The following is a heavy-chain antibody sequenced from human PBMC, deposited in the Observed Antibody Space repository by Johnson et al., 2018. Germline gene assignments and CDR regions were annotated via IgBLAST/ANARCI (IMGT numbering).Heavy chain of an antibody. Sequence: VQLGQSGGGLVEQGGSLRLSCKASGFSFNVHSMTWVRQAPGKGLAWVSFMGAERVYIQYAASVRGRFTISRDSAKNSLYLQMSALRVEETAIYFCARGQWRVPGQRYYMDVWGKGTTVTVSS. D-gene: IGHD6-19*01. CDR2: MGAERVYI. V-gene: IGHV3-21*06. CDR3: ARGQWRVPGQRYYMDV. J-gene: IGHJ6*03. CDR1: GFSFNVHS.